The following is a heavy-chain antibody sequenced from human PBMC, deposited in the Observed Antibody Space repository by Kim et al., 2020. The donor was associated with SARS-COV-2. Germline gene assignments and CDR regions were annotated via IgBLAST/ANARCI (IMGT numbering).Heavy chain of an antibody. Sequence: YADSVKGRFTIARDNAKNSLYLQMNSLRAEDTAVYYCARASLGAGSRYFDYWGQGILVSASS. V-gene: IGHV3-21*01. CDR3: ARASLGAGSRYFDY. D-gene: IGHD3-10*01. J-gene: IGHJ4*02.